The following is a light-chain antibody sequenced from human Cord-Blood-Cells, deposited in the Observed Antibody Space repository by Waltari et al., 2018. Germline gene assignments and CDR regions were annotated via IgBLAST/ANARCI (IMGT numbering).Light chain of an antibody. Sequence: DIVMTQSPDSLAVSLGERATINCKSSQSVLYSSNNKNYLAWYQQKPVQPPKLLIYWASTRESVVPDRVSGSGSGTDFTLTISSLQAEDVAVYYCQQYYSTPFTVGPGTKVDIK. CDR1: QSVLYSSNNKNY. CDR2: WAS. V-gene: IGKV4-1*01. CDR3: QQYYSTPFT. J-gene: IGKJ3*01.